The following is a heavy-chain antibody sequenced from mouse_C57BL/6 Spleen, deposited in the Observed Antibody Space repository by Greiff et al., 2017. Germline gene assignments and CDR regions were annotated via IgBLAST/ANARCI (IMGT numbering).Heavy chain of an antibody. CDR2: INPSSGYT. CDR1: GYTFTSYT. V-gene: IGHV1-4*01. Sequence: QVQLQQSGAELARPGASVKMSCKASGYTFTSYTMHWVKQRPGQGLEWIGYINPSSGYTKYNQKFKDKATLTADKSFSTAYMQLSSLTSEDSAVYYCARDLLYAMDYWGQGTSVTVSS. CDR3: ARDLLYAMDY. J-gene: IGHJ4*01.